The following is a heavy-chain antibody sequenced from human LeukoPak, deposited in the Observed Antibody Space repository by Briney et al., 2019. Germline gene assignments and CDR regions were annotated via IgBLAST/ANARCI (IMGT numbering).Heavy chain of an antibody. V-gene: IGHV1-69*05. D-gene: IGHD3-22*01. CDR1: GGTFSSYA. CDR2: IIPIFGTA. J-gene: IGHJ4*02. Sequence: SVKVSCKASGGTFSSYAISWVRQAPGQGLEWMGRIIPIFGTADYAQKFQGRVTITTDESTSTAYMELSSLRSEDTAVYYCASGYYYDSSGYCDYWGQGTLVTVSS. CDR3: ASGYYYDSSGYCDY.